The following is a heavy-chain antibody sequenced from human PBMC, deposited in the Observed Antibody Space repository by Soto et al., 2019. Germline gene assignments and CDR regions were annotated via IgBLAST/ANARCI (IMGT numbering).Heavy chain of an antibody. V-gene: IGHV4-59*08. CDR2: IYYSGST. J-gene: IGHJ5*01. D-gene: IGHD5-18*01. CDR1: GRSMRSYY. CDR3: ARRAGVTQINNYFDS. Sequence: AETLSLTYTVSGRSMRSYYWRWIRQPPGKGLEWIGYIYYSGSTNYNPSLKSRVTISVDTSKNQFSLKLRSVTAADTAMYYCARRAGVTQINNYFDSWGPGTRVTVSS.